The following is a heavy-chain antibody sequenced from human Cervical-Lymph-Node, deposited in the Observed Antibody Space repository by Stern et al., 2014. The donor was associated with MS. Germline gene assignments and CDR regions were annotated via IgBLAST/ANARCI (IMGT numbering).Heavy chain of an antibody. V-gene: IGHV4-39*01. D-gene: IGHD5-12*01. Sequence: QVQLQESGPGLVKPSETLSLTCTVSGGSISSSSYYWGWIRQPPGKGLEWIGSIYYSGSTHYNPSLKSRVTISVDTSTNQFSLKLSSVTAADTAVYYCASHGMVATFAFDYWGQGTLVTVSS. CDR2: IYYSGST. CDR1: GGSISSSSYY. CDR3: ASHGMVATFAFDY. J-gene: IGHJ4*02.